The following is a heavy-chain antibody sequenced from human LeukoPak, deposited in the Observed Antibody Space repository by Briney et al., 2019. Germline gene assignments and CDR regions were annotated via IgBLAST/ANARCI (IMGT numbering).Heavy chain of an antibody. Sequence: GGSLRLSCAASGFTFTRNTMNWVRQAPGKGLEWVSSISSSSDYIYYADSVKGRFTVSRDNAKNSLYLQMNSLRAVDTAVYYCVRTTSGYPDYWGQGSMVTVSS. CDR2: ISSSSDYI. J-gene: IGHJ4*02. D-gene: IGHD2/OR15-2a*01. CDR3: VRTTSGYPDY. V-gene: IGHV3-21*04. CDR1: GFTFTRNT.